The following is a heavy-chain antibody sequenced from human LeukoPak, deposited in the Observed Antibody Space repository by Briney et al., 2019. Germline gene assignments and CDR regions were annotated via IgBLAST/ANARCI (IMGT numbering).Heavy chain of an antibody. Sequence: ASVKVSCKASGYTFTGYHIHWVRQAPGQGLEWMGWINPNSGGTNYAQKFQGRVTMTRDTSINTAYMELSRLRSDDTAVYYCARDRTGAWFDPWGQGNLVTVSS. CDR3: ARDRTGAWFDP. CDR2: INPNSGGT. D-gene: IGHD7-27*01. J-gene: IGHJ5*02. V-gene: IGHV1-2*02. CDR1: GYTFTGYH.